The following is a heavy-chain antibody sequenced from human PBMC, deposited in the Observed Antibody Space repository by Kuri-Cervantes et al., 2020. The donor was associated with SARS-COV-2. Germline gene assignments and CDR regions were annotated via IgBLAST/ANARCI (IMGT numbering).Heavy chain of an antibody. Sequence: SGPTLVKPTQTLTLTCTFSGFSLSTSGVGVGWIRQPPGKALEWLALIYWDDDKRYGPSLKSRLTITKDTSKNQVVLTMTNMDPVDTATYYCARIRVDYDFWSGYYTGKSGLYMDAWGKGTMVTVYS. CDR3: ARIRVDYDFWSGYYTGKSGLYMDA. CDR1: GFSLSTSGVG. V-gene: IGHV2-5*05. CDR2: IYWDDDK. J-gene: IGHJ6*03. D-gene: IGHD3-3*01.